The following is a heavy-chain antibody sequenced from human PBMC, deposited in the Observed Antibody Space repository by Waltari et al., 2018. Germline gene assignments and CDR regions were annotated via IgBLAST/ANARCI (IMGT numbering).Heavy chain of an antibody. D-gene: IGHD6-13*01. V-gene: IGHV4-61*02. Sequence: QVQLQESGPGLVKPSQTLSLTCTVSGGSISSGSYYWSWIRQPAGKGLEWIGRIYTSGSTNYNPSLKSRVTISVDTSKNQFSLKLSSVTAADTAVYYCARDPSSAAGEGEFDYWGQGTLVTVSS. CDR1: GGSISSGSYY. CDR2: IYTSGST. CDR3: ARDPSSAAGEGEFDY. J-gene: IGHJ4*02.